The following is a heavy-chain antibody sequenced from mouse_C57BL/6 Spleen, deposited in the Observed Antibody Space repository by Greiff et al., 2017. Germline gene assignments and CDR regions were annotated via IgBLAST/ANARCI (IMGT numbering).Heavy chain of an antibody. D-gene: IGHD2-4*01. V-gene: IGHV2-4*01. Sequence: QVQLQQSGPGLVQPSQSLSITCTVSGFSLTSYGVHWVRQPPGKGLEWLGVIWRGGSTDYNAAFISRLSISKDNSKSQVFFKMNSLQADDTAIYYCAKNGGYDYDVGYFEVWGTGTTVTVSS. CDR3: AKNGGYDYDVGYFEV. CDR2: IWRGGST. CDR1: GFSLTSYG. J-gene: IGHJ1*03.